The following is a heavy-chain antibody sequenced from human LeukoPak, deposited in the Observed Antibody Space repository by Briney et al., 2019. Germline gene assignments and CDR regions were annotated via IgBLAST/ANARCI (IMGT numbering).Heavy chain of an antibody. CDR1: GDSISSYY. Sequence: SETLSLTCTVSGDSISSYYWSWIRQPPGKGLEWIGYIYYSGSTNYNFSLKSRVTISVDTSKNQFSLKLSSLTAADTAVYYCARGYGDYTWFDPWGQGTLVTVSS. D-gene: IGHD4-17*01. CDR3: ARGYGDYTWFDP. CDR2: IYYSGST. J-gene: IGHJ5*02. V-gene: IGHV4-59*08.